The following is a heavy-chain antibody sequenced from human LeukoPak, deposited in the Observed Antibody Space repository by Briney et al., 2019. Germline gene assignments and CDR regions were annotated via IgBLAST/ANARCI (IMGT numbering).Heavy chain of an antibody. V-gene: IGHV4-39*07. CDR1: GGSISSGSYY. CDR2: IYYSGST. D-gene: IGHD5-24*01. Sequence: PSETLSLTCTVSGGSISSGSYYWSWIRQPAGKGLEWIGSIYYSGSTYYNPSLKSRVTISVDTSKNQFSLKLSSVTAADTAVYYCARGEMATIEGVPFDYWGQGTLVTVSS. J-gene: IGHJ4*02. CDR3: ARGEMATIEGVPFDY.